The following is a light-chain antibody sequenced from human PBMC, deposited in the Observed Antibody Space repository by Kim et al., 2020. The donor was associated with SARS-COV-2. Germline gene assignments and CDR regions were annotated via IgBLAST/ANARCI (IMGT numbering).Light chain of an antibody. Sequence: GKTVTISCTRSSGSIASNYVQWYQQRPGSSPTTVIYGDDQRPSGVPDRFSGSIDSSSNSASLTISSLKTEDEAEYYCQSYDNYNQVFGGGTQLIVL. CDR3: QSYDNYNQV. CDR1: SGSIASNY. J-gene: IGLJ3*02. CDR2: GDD. V-gene: IGLV6-57*01.